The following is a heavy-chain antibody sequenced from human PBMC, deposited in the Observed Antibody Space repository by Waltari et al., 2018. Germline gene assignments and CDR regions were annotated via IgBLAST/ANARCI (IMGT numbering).Heavy chain of an antibody. J-gene: IGHJ4*02. V-gene: IGHV4-38-2*02. CDR2: IYHSGST. D-gene: IGHD5-18*01. CDR3: ARDYSYGSDY. Sequence: QVQLQESGPGLVKPSETLSLTCTVSGYSISSGYYWGWIRQPPGKGLEWIGSIYHSGSTYSNPSLKSRVTISVDTSKNQFSLKLSSVTAADTAVYYCARDYSYGSDYWGQGTLVTVSS. CDR1: GYSISSGYY.